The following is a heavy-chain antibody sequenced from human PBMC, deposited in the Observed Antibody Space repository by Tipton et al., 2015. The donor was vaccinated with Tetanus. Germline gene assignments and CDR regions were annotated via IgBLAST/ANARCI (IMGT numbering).Heavy chain of an antibody. CDR2: VYYDGSA. CDR1: GGSISSSEYY. V-gene: IGHV4-39*01. J-gene: IGHJ5*02. Sequence: TLSLTCTVSGGSISSSEYYWGWIRQPPGEGLEWIASVYYDGSAYTNPSLKSRIAISIDTSGSQFSLKVHSVTAADTAFYYCTRHVVEAVPRWFDPWGQGTLVTVSS. D-gene: IGHD2-2*01. CDR3: TRHVVEAVPRWFDP.